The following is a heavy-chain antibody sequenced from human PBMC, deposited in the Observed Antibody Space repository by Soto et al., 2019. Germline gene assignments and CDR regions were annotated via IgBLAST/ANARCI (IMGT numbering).Heavy chain of an antibody. V-gene: IGHV1-69*04. CDR2: IISIVGLG. J-gene: IGHJ5*02. CDR1: GYTFTSFY. Sequence: ASVKVSCKASGYTFTSFYMHWVRQAPGQGLEWMGRIISIVGLGNYAQKFRGRVTISADESTNTFYLDLSSLRSEDTAIYYCARERAETSSPVNWFDPWGQGTLVTVSS. CDR3: ARERAETSSPVNWFDP.